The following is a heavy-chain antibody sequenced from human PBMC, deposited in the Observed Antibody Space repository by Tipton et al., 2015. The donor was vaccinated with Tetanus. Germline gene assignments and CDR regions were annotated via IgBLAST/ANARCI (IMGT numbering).Heavy chain of an antibody. J-gene: IGHJ6*02. CDR1: GFTFSSYW. V-gene: IGHV3-7*03. D-gene: IGHD4-23*01. CDR2: IKQDGSEK. CDR3: AKDRYGGNSVYYYGMDV. Sequence: SLRLSCAASGFTFSSYWMSWVRQAPGKGLEWVANIKQDGSEKYYVDSVKGRFTISRDNAKNSLYLQMDSLKPEDTALYFCAKDRYGGNSVYYYGMDVWGQGTTVTVSS.